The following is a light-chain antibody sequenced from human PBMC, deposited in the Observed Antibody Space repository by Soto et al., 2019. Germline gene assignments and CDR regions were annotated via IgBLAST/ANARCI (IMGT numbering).Light chain of an antibody. CDR1: QTVSSS. V-gene: IGKV3-15*01. CDR2: GAS. J-gene: IGKJ1*01. CDR3: KHYNSYSEA. Sequence: EIVKTKSPATPSVSLGERATLSCRASQTVSSSLAWYQQNPGQAHRLLIYGASTRATGIQARFSGSGSGTEFTLTIRSLQPDDLATYYCKHYNSYSEAFGQGTQVDI.